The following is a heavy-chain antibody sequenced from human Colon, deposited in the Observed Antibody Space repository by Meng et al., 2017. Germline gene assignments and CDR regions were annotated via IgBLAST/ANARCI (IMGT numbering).Heavy chain of an antibody. CDR1: GDSISSDIW. J-gene: IGHJ4*02. Sequence: QVPRQESGPGLGKPSGTRPLTCTVSGDSISSDIWWSWVRQPPGKGLEWIGEVYHRGDTNYNPSLKSRVVISVDRSKNQFSLNLSSVTAADTAVYYCGRDQGRQLINHWGQGTLVTVSS. CDR2: VYHRGDT. V-gene: IGHV4-4*02. CDR3: GRDQGRQLINH. D-gene: IGHD1-1*01.